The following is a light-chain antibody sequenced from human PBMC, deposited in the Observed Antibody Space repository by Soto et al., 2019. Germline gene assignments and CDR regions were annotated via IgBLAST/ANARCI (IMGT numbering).Light chain of an antibody. Sequence: EIVLTQSPGTLSLSPGERATLSCRASQSVSSSYLAWYQQKPGQAPRLLIYGASNRATGIPDRFSGSGSGTDFTLTISRLEPEDFAVYYCQQYGCSPPYTFGQGTKLEIK. CDR3: QQYGCSPPYT. J-gene: IGKJ2*01. CDR1: QSVSSSY. V-gene: IGKV3-20*01. CDR2: GAS.